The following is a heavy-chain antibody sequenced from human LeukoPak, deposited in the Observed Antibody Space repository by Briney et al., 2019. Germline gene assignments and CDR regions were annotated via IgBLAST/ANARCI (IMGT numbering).Heavy chain of an antibody. CDR2: ISASGGST. CDR1: GFTFSSYA. V-gene: IGHV3-23*01. CDR3: AKDLSPSVRRIAAAGIGY. Sequence: GGSLRLSCAASGFTFSSYAMSWVRQAPGKGLEWVSGISASGGSTYHADSVKGRFTISRDNSKNTLYLQMNSLRAEDTAVYYCAKDLSPSVRRIAAAGIGYWGQGTLVTVSS. D-gene: IGHD6-13*01. J-gene: IGHJ4*02.